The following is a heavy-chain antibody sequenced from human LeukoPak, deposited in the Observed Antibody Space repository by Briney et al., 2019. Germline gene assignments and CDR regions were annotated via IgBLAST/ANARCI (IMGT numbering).Heavy chain of an antibody. Sequence: SQTLSLTCTVSGGSISSGSYYWSWIRQPAGKGLEWIGRIYTSGSTNYNPSLKSRVTISVDTSKNQFSLKLSSVTAADTAVYYCARGPMTTKGWFDPWGQGTLFTVSS. D-gene: IGHD4-17*01. V-gene: IGHV4-61*02. J-gene: IGHJ5*02. CDR1: GGSISSGSYY. CDR3: ARGPMTTKGWFDP. CDR2: IYTSGST.